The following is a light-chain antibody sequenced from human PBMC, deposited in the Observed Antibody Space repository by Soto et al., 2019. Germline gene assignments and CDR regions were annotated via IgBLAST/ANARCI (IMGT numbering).Light chain of an antibody. CDR2: WAS. CDR3: QQYYNTPSYT. CDR1: QSVLYSSNNKNY. J-gene: IGKJ2*01. Sequence: DIVMTQSPDSLAVSLGERATINCKSSQSVLYSSNNKNYLAWYQLKPGQPPKLLIYWASTRESGVPDRFSGSGSGTDFTLTISSLQAEDVAVYYCQQYYNTPSYTFGQGTKLDIK. V-gene: IGKV4-1*01.